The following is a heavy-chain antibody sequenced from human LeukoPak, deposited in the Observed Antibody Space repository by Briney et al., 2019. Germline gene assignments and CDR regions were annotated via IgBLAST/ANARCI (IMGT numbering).Heavy chain of an antibody. Sequence: PGGSLRLSCAASGFTFSSYGMHWVRQAPGKGLEWVAVISYDGSNKYYADSVKGRFTISRDNSKNTLYLQMNSLRAEDTAVYYCAKDNAAAMRYYYYGMDVWGQGTTVTVSS. CDR3: AKDNAAAMRYYYYGMDV. CDR2: ISYDGSNK. D-gene: IGHD5-18*01. J-gene: IGHJ6*02. CDR1: GFTFSSYG. V-gene: IGHV3-30*18.